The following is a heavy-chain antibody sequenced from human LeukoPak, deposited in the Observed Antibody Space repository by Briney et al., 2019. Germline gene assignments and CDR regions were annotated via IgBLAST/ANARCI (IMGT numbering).Heavy chain of an antibody. CDR3: ATETENSNYDAFDI. CDR2: ISGGGGTI. J-gene: IGHJ3*02. V-gene: IGHV3-48*03. Sequence: GGSLRLSCAASGFTFSSYEMNWVRRAPGKGLVGVSYISGGGGTIYYADSVKGRFTISRDNAQNSLYLHMNSLRAEDTAVYYCATETENSNYDAFDIWGQGTMVTVSS. CDR1: GFTFSSYE. D-gene: IGHD4-11*01.